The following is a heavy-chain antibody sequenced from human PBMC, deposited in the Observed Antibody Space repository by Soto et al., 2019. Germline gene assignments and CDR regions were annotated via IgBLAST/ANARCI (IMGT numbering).Heavy chain of an antibody. CDR2: IYYSGST. Sequence: NPSETLSLTCTVSGGSISSGGYYWSWIRQHPGKGLEWIGYIYYSGSTYYNPSLKSRVTISVDTSKNQFSLKLSSVTAADTAVYYCARAPGYCSSTSCPVTIWFDPWGQGTLVTVSS. J-gene: IGHJ5*02. D-gene: IGHD2-2*01. CDR3: ARAPGYCSSTSCPVTIWFDP. V-gene: IGHV4-31*03. CDR1: GGSISSGGYY.